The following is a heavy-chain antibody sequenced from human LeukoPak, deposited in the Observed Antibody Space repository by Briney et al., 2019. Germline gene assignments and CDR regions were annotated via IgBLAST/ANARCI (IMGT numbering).Heavy chain of an antibody. CDR3: ARDSDIVVVVAATFDY. V-gene: IGHV3-30-3*01. Sequence: GRSLRPSCAASGFTFSSYAMHWVRQAPGKGLEWVAVISYDGSNKYYADSVKGRFTISRDNSKNTLYLQMNSLRAEDTAVYYCARDSDIVVVVAATFDYWGQGTLVTVSS. CDR1: GFTFSSYA. J-gene: IGHJ4*02. D-gene: IGHD2-15*01. CDR2: ISYDGSNK.